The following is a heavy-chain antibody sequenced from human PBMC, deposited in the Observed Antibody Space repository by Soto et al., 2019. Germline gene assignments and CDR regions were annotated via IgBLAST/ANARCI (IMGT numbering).Heavy chain of an antibody. CDR1: SGSISSSNW. J-gene: IGHJ4*02. D-gene: IGHD3-3*01. CDR2: IYHSGST. CDR3: ARLQNFVNWSFDH. V-gene: IGHV4-4*02. Sequence: SETVSLTCAVSSGSISSSNWWSWVRQLPGKELKWIGEIYHSGSTNYNPSLKSRVTISVDPSKNQISLKLTSVTATDTAVYYCARLQNFVNWSFDHWGQGALVSVSS.